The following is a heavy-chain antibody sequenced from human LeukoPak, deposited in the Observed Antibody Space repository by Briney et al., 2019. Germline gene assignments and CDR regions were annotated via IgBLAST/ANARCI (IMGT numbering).Heavy chain of an antibody. J-gene: IGHJ4*02. CDR3: ASGAIFIAAFDY. CDR1: GGSFSGYY. Sequence: EPSEALSLTCAVYGGSFSGYYWSWIRQPPGKGLEWIGEINHSGSTNYNPSLKSRVTISVDTSKNQFSLKLSSVTAADTAVYYCASGAIFIAAFDYWGQGTLVTVSS. CDR2: INHSGST. D-gene: IGHD6-13*01. V-gene: IGHV4-34*01.